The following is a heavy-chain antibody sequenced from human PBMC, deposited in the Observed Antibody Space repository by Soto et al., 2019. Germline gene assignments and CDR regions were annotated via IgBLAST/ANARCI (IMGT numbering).Heavy chain of an antibody. Sequence: SETLSLTCTVSGGSIDSYYWYWIRQPPGKGLEWIGYIYYSGSTNYNPSLKSRVTISVDTSQNQFSLKLSSVTAADTAVYFCARGVFGSGSNYFDYWGQGALVTVPS. J-gene: IGHJ4*02. D-gene: IGHD3-10*01. CDR1: GGSIDSYY. CDR3: ARGVFGSGSNYFDY. V-gene: IGHV4-59*01. CDR2: IYYSGST.